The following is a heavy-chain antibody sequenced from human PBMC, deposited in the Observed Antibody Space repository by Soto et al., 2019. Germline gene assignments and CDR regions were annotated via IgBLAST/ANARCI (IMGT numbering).Heavy chain of an antibody. Sequence: GGSLRLSCAASGFTFSSYGMHWVRQAPGKGLEWVAVITYDGSNKYYADSVKGRFTISRDNSKNTMYLQMNSLRAEDTDVYYYSSEEPYYYGSGSYSRGPYYFDYWGQGTLVTVSS. D-gene: IGHD3-10*01. CDR3: SSEEPYYYGSGSYSRGPYYFDY. CDR2: ITYDGSNK. CDR1: GFTFSSYG. J-gene: IGHJ4*02. V-gene: IGHV3-30*03.